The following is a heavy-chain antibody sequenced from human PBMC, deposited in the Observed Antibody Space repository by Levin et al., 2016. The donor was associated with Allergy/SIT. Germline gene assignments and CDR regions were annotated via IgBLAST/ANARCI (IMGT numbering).Heavy chain of an antibody. Sequence: SVKVSCKASGGTFSSYAISWVRQAPGQGLEWMGGIIPIFGTANYAQKFQGRVTITADESTSTAYMELSSLRSEDTAVYYCANNSRDGYNFGDWGAFDIWGQGTMVTVSS. CDR1: GGTFSSYA. J-gene: IGHJ3*02. D-gene: IGHD5-24*01. CDR2: IIPIFGTA. CDR3: ANNSRDGYNFGDWGAFDI. V-gene: IGHV1-69*13.